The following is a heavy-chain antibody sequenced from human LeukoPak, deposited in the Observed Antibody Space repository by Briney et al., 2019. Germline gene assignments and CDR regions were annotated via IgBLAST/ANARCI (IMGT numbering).Heavy chain of an antibody. CDR2: IYTSGST. CDR3: ARDKGSCSSTSCSPNYYMDV. V-gene: IGHV4-4*07. Sequence: SETLSLTCTASGGSISSYYWSWIRQPAGKGLEWIGRIYTSGSTNYNPSLKSRVTMSVDTSKNQFSLKLSSVTAADTAVYYCARDKGSCSSTSCSPNYYMDVWGKGTTVTVSS. D-gene: IGHD2-2*01. CDR1: GGSISSYY. J-gene: IGHJ6*03.